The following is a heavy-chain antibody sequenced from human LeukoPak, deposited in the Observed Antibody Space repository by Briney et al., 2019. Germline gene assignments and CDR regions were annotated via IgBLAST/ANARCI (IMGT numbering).Heavy chain of an antibody. Sequence: SETLSLTCTVSGGSISNYYGGWVRQPPGKALEWIGNIFYSGSTYYSPSLKSRVTISLDTSRNQFSLKLNSVTAADTAVYYCAKSNGYGLIDIWGQGTMVTVSS. CDR1: GGSISNYY. J-gene: IGHJ3*02. CDR2: IFYSGST. V-gene: IGHV4-59*12. CDR3: AKSNGYGLIDI. D-gene: IGHD3-22*01.